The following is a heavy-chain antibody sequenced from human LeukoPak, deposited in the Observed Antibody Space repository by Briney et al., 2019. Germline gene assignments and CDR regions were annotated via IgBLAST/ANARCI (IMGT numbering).Heavy chain of an antibody. V-gene: IGHV4-39*07. Sequence: SETLSLTCTVSGGSISTSTYYWGWIRQPPGKGLEWIGSFSFGGSTYYNPSLNSRVTISVDTSKNQFSLRLSSVTAADTAVYYCARGGVLKSVDYWGQGTLVAVSS. CDR2: FSFGGST. J-gene: IGHJ4*02. CDR3: ARGGVLKSVDY. CDR1: GGSISTSTYY. D-gene: IGHD3-16*01.